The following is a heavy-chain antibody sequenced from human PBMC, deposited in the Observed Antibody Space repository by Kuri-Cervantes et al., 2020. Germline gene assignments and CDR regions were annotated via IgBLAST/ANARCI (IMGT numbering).Heavy chain of an antibody. J-gene: IGHJ6*03. CDR1: QFTFSTYW. CDR2: IKSKTDGGTT. CDR3: TTDRGKGITMVRGYYYIDV. V-gene: IGHV3-15*01. Sequence: GGSLRLSCTASQFTFSTYWMSWVRQAPGKGLEWVGRIKSKTDGGTTDYAAPVKGRFTISRDDSKDTLYLQMNSLKTEDIAVYYCTTDRGKGITMVRGYYYIDVWGKGTKVTVSS. D-gene: IGHD3-10*01.